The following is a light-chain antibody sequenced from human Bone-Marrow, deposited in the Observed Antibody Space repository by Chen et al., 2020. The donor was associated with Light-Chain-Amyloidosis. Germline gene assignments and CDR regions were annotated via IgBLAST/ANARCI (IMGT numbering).Light chain of an antibody. V-gene: IGKV3-11*01. J-gene: IGKJ1*01. Sequence: DIVLTQSPAPLSLSPGERATLSCRASQTVDSFLAWYQQKPGQAPRLLIYDASNRATGIPARISGSGSGTDFTLTISSLEPEDFAVYYCQQRSYWPPSVGQGTKVEIK. CDR3: QQRSYWPPS. CDR2: DAS. CDR1: QTVDSF.